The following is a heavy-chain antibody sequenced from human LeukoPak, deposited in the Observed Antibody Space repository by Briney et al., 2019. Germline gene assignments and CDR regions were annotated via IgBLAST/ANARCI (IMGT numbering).Heavy chain of an antibody. CDR2: IYTSGST. Sequence: PSETLSLTCAVSGGSISSYYWSWVRQPAGKGLEWVGRIYTSGSTNYNTSPKSRVTMSVDTSKNQFSLKLSSVTAADTAVYYCARDGRPIAAAGHYYYGMDVWGQGTTVTVSS. J-gene: IGHJ6*02. D-gene: IGHD6-13*01. V-gene: IGHV4-4*07. CDR1: GGSISSYY. CDR3: ARDGRPIAAAGHYYYGMDV.